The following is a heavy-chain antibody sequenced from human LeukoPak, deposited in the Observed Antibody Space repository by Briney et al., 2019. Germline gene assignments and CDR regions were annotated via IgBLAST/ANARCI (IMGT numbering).Heavy chain of an antibody. Sequence: GKSLTLSCVVSGFNFDNFAMHWVRQPLGKGLEWVAVISHDGRTKYYADSMKGRITISRDNSKNTLFLQMNNLRSEDTAVYFCARPSPPGDGYNPPDHWGQGTLVTVSS. CDR2: ISHDGRTK. CDR3: ARPSPPGDGYNPPDH. V-gene: IGHV3-30*04. J-gene: IGHJ4*02. D-gene: IGHD5-24*01. CDR1: GFNFDNFA.